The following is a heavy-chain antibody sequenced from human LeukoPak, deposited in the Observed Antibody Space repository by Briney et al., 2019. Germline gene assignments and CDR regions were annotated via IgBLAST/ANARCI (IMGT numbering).Heavy chain of an antibody. CDR3: ARVVGRTWYFDL. D-gene: IGHD3-16*02. CDR1: GFTFSDSY. CDR2: TSSSSSYT. Sequence: GGSLRLSCAASGFTFSDSYMSWIRQAPGKGLEWVSYTSSSSSYTNYADSLKGRFTISRDNAKNSLFLQMNSLRAEDTAVYYCARVVGRTWYFDLWGRGALVTVSS. J-gene: IGHJ2*01. V-gene: IGHV3-11*03.